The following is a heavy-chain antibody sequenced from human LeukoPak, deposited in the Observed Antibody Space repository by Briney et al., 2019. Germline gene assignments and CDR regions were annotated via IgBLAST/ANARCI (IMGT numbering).Heavy chain of an antibody. J-gene: IGHJ6*03. V-gene: IGHV3-30*02. D-gene: IGHD3-22*01. CDR2: IRYDGSNK. CDR1: GFTFSSYG. Sequence: PGGSLRLSCAASGFTFSSYGMHWVRQAPGKGLEWVAFIRYDGSNKYYADSVKGRFTISRDNSKNTLYLQMNSLRAEDTAVYYCAKGGKDYCDIARFWYYYYMYVWGKGTTVTVSS. CDR3: AKGGKDYCDIARFWYYYYMYV.